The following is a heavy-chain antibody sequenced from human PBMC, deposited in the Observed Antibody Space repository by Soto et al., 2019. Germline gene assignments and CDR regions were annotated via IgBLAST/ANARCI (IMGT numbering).Heavy chain of an antibody. CDR2: IYYSRST. J-gene: IGHJ6*02. CDR3: ARERNYESSGYSYYYDMDV. CDR1: GGSISSGGYY. V-gene: IGHV4-31*03. Sequence: QVQLQESGPGLVKPSQTLSLTCTVSGGSISSGGYYWSWIRQHPGKGLAWIGYIYYSRSTCYNQSLKSRVTISVDTSKNQFSLKLSSVTAAATAVYYCARERNYESSGYSYYYDMDVWGQGTTVTVSS. D-gene: IGHD3-22*01.